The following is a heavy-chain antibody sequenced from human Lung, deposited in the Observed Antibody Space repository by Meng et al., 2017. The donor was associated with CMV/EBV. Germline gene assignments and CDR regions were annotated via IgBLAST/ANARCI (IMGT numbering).Heavy chain of an antibody. CDR1: GYTFTNHG. CDR3: ARVEVGITSVDY. Sequence: QAQSVHSDGVIKKPGSLVNFSGKSSGYTFTNHGITWVRQAPGQGLELMGWINAYNGDTNYAQTHQGRVTITTDTSTSTAYMVLRRLRSDDTAVYYWARVEVGITSVDYWGQGTLVTVSS. D-gene: IGHD1-26*01. V-gene: IGHV1-18*01. CDR2: INAYNGDT. J-gene: IGHJ4*02.